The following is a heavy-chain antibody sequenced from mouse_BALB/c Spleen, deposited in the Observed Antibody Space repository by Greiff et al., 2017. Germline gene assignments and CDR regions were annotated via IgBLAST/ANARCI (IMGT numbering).Heavy chain of an antibody. CDR3: AYGNYERFAY. V-gene: IGHV1-82*01. D-gene: IGHD2-1*01. J-gene: IGHJ3*01. Sequence: QVQLQQSGPELVKPGASVKISCKASGYAFSSSWMNWVKQRPGQGLEWIGRIYPGDGDTNYNGKFKGKATLTADKSSSTAYMQLSSLTSVDSAVYFCAYGNYERFAYWGQGTLVTVSA. CDR2: IYPGDGDT. CDR1: GYAFSSSW.